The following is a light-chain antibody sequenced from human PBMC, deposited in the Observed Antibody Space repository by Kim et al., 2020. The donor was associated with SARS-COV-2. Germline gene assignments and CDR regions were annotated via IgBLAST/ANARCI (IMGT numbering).Light chain of an antibody. CDR1: QSVSSNS. Sequence: LSPGERATLSCRASQSVSSNSLGWYQQRRGQAPRLLIYGASSRATGIPDRFSGSGSGRDFSLTISRLEPEDFAVYYCQQYGRSPYTFGQETKLEI. CDR3: QQYGRSPYT. V-gene: IGKV3-20*01. J-gene: IGKJ2*01. CDR2: GAS.